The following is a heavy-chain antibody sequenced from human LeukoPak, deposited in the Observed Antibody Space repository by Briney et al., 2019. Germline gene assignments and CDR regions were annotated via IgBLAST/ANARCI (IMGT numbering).Heavy chain of an antibody. CDR1: GFTFSSYA. J-gene: IGHJ6*02. CDR3: AREVVPAAIIYYYYGMDV. Sequence: GGSLSLSCAASGFTFSSYAMHWVRQAPGKGLEWVAVISYDGSNKYYADSVKGRFTISRDNSKNTLYLQMNSLRAEDTAVYYCAREVVPAAIIYYYYGMDVWGQGTTVTVSS. D-gene: IGHD2-2*01. V-gene: IGHV3-30*04. CDR2: ISYDGSNK.